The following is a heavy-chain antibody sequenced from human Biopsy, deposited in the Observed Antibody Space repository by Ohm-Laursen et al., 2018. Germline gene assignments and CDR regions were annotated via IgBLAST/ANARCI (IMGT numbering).Heavy chain of an antibody. CDR2: IIPMFGTA. CDR1: GGTFINYA. J-gene: IGHJ4*02. Sequence: ASVKVSCKASGGTFINYAISWVRQAPGQGLEWMGGIIPMFGTANYAQMFQGRVTISADESTSTSYMELSSLTTENTAIYYCARGPHSGSHSCFDYWGRGTLVTVSS. D-gene: IGHD1-26*01. V-gene: IGHV1-69*13. CDR3: ARGPHSGSHSCFDY.